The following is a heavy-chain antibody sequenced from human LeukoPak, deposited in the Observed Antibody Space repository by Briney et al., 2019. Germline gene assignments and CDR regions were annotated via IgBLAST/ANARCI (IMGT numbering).Heavy chain of an antibody. CDR2: ISSSGSTI. V-gene: IGHV3-48*03. CDR1: GFTFSSYE. Sequence: GGSLRLSCAASGFTFSSYEMNWVRQAPGKGLEWVSYISSSGSTIYYADSVKGRFTISRDNAKNSLYLQMNSLRAEDAAVYYCARDIGIAARPVFGYWGQGTLVTVSS. J-gene: IGHJ4*02. D-gene: IGHD6-6*01. CDR3: ARDIGIAARPVFGY.